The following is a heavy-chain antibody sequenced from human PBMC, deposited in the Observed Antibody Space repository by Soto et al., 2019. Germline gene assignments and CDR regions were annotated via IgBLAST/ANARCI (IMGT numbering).Heavy chain of an antibody. J-gene: IGHJ3*02. Sequence: PSETLSLTCTVSGGSISSGGYYWSWIRQHPGKGLEWIGYIYYSGSTYYNPSLKSRVTISVDTSKNQFSLKLSSVTAADTAVYYCARHRYYGSGSFDIWGQGTMVTVSS. CDR1: GGSISSGGYY. CDR2: IYYSGST. CDR3: ARHRYYGSGSFDI. D-gene: IGHD3-10*01. V-gene: IGHV4-31*03.